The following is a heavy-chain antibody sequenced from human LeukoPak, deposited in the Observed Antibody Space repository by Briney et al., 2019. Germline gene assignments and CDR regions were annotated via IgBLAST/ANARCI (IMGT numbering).Heavy chain of an antibody. V-gene: IGHV3-23*01. Sequence: GGSLRLSCAASGFIFNIYAMTWVRVAPGRGLEWVSGISGSGSSTYYADSVKGRFGISRDNSKNALYLQMNSLRAEDTAEYYCAKLGNDNVWGTYRDNWFDPWGQGTLVIVSS. CDR3: AKLGNDNVWGTYRDNWFDP. CDR2: ISGSGSST. CDR1: GFIFNIYA. D-gene: IGHD3-16*02. J-gene: IGHJ5*02.